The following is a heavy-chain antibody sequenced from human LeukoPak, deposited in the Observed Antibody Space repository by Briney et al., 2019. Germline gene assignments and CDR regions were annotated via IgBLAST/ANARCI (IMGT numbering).Heavy chain of an antibody. CDR1: GGSLNNDEW. CDR3: ARIGMATLDY. CDR2: IYYSGNT. J-gene: IGHJ4*02. D-gene: IGHD5-24*01. Sequence: SGTLSLTCAVSGGSLNNDEWWNWVRQPPGKGLEWIGSIYYSGNTYYNASLKSRVTISVDTSKNQFSLKFTSVTAADTAVYYCARIGMATLDYWGQGTLVTVSS. V-gene: IGHV4-4*02.